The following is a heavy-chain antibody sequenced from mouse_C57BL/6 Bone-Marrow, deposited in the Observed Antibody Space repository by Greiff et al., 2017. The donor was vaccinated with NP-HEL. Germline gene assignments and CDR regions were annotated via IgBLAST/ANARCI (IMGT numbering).Heavy chain of an antibody. CDR1: GFTFSDYY. D-gene: IGHD2-4*01. Sequence: EVKLVESGGGLVQPGGSLKLSCAASGFTFSDYYMYWVRQTPEKRLEWVAYISNGGGSTYYPDTVKGRFTISRDNAKNTLYLQMSRLKSEDTAMYYFARQGYDYAFDYWGQGTTLTVSS. V-gene: IGHV5-12*01. CDR2: ISNGGGST. CDR3: ARQGYDYAFDY. J-gene: IGHJ2*01.